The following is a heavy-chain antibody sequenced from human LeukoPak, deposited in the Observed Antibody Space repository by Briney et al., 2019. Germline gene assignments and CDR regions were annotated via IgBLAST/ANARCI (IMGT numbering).Heavy chain of an antibody. V-gene: IGHV5-51*01. CDR1: GSSFGSYY. CDR2: IYPGDSET. J-gene: IGHJ4*02. CDR3: ARLRISTWYYFDY. Sequence: GESLKISCQGSGSSFGSYYIAWVRQLAGKGLEWMGTIYPGDSETRYSPSFQDQVTISADKSINSAYLQWSSLKASDTAIYYCARLRISTWYYFDYWGQGSLVTVSS. D-gene: IGHD6-13*01.